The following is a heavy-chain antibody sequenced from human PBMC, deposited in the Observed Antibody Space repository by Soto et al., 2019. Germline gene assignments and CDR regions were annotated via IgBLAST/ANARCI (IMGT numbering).Heavy chain of an antibody. Sequence: PSETLSLTCTVSGGSISSKYWTWIRQPPGKGLEWIGYVYNSGSTNYNPSLKSRVTISEDTSKSQLSLKVNSMTAADTAGYYCARYRREAVAGYTLDNWGQGILVTVSS. CDR2: VYNSGST. J-gene: IGHJ4*02. V-gene: IGHV4-59*01. D-gene: IGHD6-13*01. CDR1: GGSISSKY. CDR3: ARYRREAVAGYTLDN.